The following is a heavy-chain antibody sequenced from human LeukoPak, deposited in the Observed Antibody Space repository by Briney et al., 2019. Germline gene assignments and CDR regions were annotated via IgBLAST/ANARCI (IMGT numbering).Heavy chain of an antibody. Sequence: PSETLSLTCTVSGGSISSGGYYWNWIRQHPGEGLEWIGHIYYSGSTYYNPSLKSRLTISVDTSKNQFSLKLSSVTAADTAVYYCAREFRMTTVTINWFDPWGQGTLVTVSS. J-gene: IGHJ5*02. D-gene: IGHD4-17*01. CDR1: GGSISSGGYY. V-gene: IGHV4-31*03. CDR3: AREFRMTTVTINWFDP. CDR2: IYYSGST.